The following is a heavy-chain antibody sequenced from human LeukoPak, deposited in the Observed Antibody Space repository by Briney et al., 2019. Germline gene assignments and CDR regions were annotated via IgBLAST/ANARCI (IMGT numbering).Heavy chain of an antibody. D-gene: IGHD3-3*01. J-gene: IGHJ5*02. CDR1: GFTFSSYI. CDR2: IINSDGTT. Sequence: GGSLRLSCAASGFTFSSYIMTWVRQAPGKGLEWVSTIINSDGTTYYADSVRGRFTISRDNFKNILFLQMNSLRPEDTAVYYCAKDWSGDYNWSDPWGQGTLVTVSS. V-gene: IGHV3-23*01. CDR3: AKDWSGDYNWSDP.